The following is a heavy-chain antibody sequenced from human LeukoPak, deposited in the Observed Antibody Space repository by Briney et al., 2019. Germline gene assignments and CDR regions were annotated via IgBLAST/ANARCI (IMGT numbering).Heavy chain of an antibody. D-gene: IGHD3-10*01. CDR1: GFTFSSYG. Sequence: GGSLRLSCAASGFTFSSYGMHRVRQAPGKGLEGVAVIWYDGSNKYYADSVKGRFTISRDNSKNTLYLQMNSLRAEDTAVYYCARKFGEGALDYWGQGTLVTVSS. CDR2: IWYDGSNK. J-gene: IGHJ4*02. CDR3: ARKFGEGALDY. V-gene: IGHV3-33*01.